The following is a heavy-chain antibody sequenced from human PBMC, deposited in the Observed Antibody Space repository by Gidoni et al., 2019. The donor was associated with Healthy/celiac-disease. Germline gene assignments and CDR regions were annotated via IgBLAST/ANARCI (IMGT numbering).Heavy chain of an antibody. Sequence: QVQLQQWGAGLLKPSETLSLTCAVYGGSFSGYYWSWIRQPPGKGLEWIGEINHSGSTNYNPSLKSRVTISVDTSKNQFSLKLSSVTAADTAVYYCARGPQQNYGDYEVWFDPWDQGTLVTVSS. CDR2: INHSGST. CDR1: GGSFSGYY. CDR3: ARGPQQNYGDYEVWFDP. V-gene: IGHV4-34*01. D-gene: IGHD4-17*01. J-gene: IGHJ5*02.